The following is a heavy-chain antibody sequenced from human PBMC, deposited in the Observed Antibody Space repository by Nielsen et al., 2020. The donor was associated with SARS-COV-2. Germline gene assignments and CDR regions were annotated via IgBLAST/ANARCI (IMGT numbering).Heavy chain of an antibody. J-gene: IGHJ6*03. CDR3: ARDAKDPYYYYYMDV. D-gene: IGHD2-15*01. V-gene: IGHV3-30*03. CDR1: GFTFSSYG. Sequence: GGSLRLSCAASGFTFSSYGMHWVRQAPGKGLEWVAVISYEGGSQYYADSVKGRFTISRDNSKNTLYLQMNSLRAEDTAVYYCARDAKDPYYYYYMDVWGKGTTVTVSS. CDR2: ISYEGGSQ.